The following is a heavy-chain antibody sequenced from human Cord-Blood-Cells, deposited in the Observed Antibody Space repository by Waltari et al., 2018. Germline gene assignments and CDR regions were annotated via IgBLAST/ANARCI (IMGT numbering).Heavy chain of an antibody. CDR2: IKQDGTEK. J-gene: IGHJ4*02. V-gene: IGHV3-7*01. D-gene: IGHD3-10*01. CDR1: GFTFSSYW. CDR3: AIVCPLWFGELLYYFDY. Sequence: EVQLVESGGGLIQPGGSLRLSCAASGFTFSSYWMSWVRQAPGKGVEWVANIKQDGTEKYYVDSVNGRFTIARDNANNSLYLQMNRLRAEDTAVYYCAIVCPLWFGELLYYFDYWGQVTLVTVSS.